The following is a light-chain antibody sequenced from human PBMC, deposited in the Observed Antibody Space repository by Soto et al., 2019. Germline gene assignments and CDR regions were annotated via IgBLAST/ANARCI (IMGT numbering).Light chain of an antibody. V-gene: IGLV2-14*03. CDR1: SSDVGGYNG. CDR3: SSYPTSTTVV. CDR2: EVS. Sequence: QSVVTLPASVFGSPVLSITFSRTGTSSDVGGYNGFSWSPQQTGKAPKHSNYEVSSRPPRVSNRFSGTKTGNTASLTTSRLQPEDEADYDCSSYPTSTTVVFGTGTKVTVL. J-gene: IGLJ1*01.